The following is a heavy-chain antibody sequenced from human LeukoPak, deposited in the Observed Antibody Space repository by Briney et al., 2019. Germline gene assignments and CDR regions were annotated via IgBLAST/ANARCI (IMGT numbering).Heavy chain of an antibody. D-gene: IGHD1-26*01. CDR1: GFIFSTYS. CDR3: ARENSGSYYQFDC. V-gene: IGHV3-21*01. Sequence: KSGGSLRLSCAASGFIFSTYSMNWVRQAPGKGLEWVSSISSSTSYIYYADSVKGRFTISRDNAKNSLYLQMNSLRPEDTAVYYCARENSGSYYQFDCWGQGTLVTVYS. CDR2: ISSSTSYI. J-gene: IGHJ4*02.